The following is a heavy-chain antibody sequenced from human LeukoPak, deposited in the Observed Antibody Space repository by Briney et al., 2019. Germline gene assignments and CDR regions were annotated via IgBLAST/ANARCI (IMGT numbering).Heavy chain of an antibody. Sequence: GGSLRLSCAASGFTFSSYGMHWVRQAPGKGLEWVAFIGYDGSNKYYADSVKGRFTISRDNAKNSLYLQMNSLRAEDTAVYYCARDTPVTTALDYWGQGTLVTVSS. CDR1: GFTFSSYG. CDR2: IGYDGSNK. V-gene: IGHV3-30*02. J-gene: IGHJ4*02. D-gene: IGHD4-17*01. CDR3: ARDTPVTTALDY.